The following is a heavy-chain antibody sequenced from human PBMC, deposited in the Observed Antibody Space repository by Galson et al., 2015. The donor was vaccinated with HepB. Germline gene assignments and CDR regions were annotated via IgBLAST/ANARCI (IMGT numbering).Heavy chain of an antibody. CDR3: ARGLPGPRWGLRGWPSVFDY. Sequence: ETLSLTCAVYGGSFSGYYWSWIRQPPGKGLEWIGEINHSGSTNYNPSLKSRVTISVDTSKNQFSLKLSSVTAADTAVYYCARGLPGPRWGLRGWPSVFDYWGQGTLVTVSS. J-gene: IGHJ4*02. CDR2: INHSGST. D-gene: IGHD1-26*01. V-gene: IGHV4-34*01. CDR1: GGSFSGYY.